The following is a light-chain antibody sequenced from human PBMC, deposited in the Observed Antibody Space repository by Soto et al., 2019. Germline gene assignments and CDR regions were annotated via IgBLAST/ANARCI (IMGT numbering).Light chain of an antibody. Sequence: DIQMTQSPSTLSASVGDRVTITCRASQSISYWLAWYQQKPGKAPKLLIYKASSLDSGVPSRFSGSGSGTELTLTLSSLQPDDFATYYCQQYQSYPVTFGEGTKVEIK. J-gene: IGKJ4*01. CDR3: QQYQSYPVT. CDR2: KAS. CDR1: QSISYW. V-gene: IGKV1-5*03.